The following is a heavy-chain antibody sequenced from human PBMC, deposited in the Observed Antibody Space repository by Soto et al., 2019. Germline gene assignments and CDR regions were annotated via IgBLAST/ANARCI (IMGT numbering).Heavy chain of an antibody. J-gene: IGHJ4*02. V-gene: IGHV3-7*01. CDR3: ARDHINGWKIDY. CDR1: GFTFSNYW. D-gene: IGHD6-19*01. CDR2: IKQDGSEN. Sequence: EVQLVESWGGLVQPGGTRRLSCAASGFTFSNYWMSWVRQAPGKWLEWVANIKQDGSENYYVDSVKGRFTTYSDNTKNSFYLQMNSLRAGGTAVYYCARDHINGWKIDYWGRGALVIGSS.